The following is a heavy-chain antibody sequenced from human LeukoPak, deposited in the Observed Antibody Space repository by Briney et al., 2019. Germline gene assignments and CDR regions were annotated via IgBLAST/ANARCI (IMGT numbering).Heavy chain of an antibody. D-gene: IGHD1-26*01. CDR2: INPNSGGT. V-gene: IGHV1-2*02. CDR1: VYTFTGCY. Sequence: GASVTVSCKSSVYTFTGCYIHWLRQAPAQGIGWMGLINPNSGGTNYSHKFQDRLTMNWDTYISKHYMVLSSLRSDDTTVCYCGLCELLGGWGEGTLVSAS. CDR3: GLCELLGG. J-gene: IGHJ4*02.